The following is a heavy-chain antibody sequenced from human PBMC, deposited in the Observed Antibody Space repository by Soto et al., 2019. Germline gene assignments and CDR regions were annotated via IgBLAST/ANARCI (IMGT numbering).Heavy chain of an antibody. CDR1: GFTFSTYA. V-gene: IGHV3-23*01. J-gene: IGHJ4*02. D-gene: IGHD3-3*01. Sequence: EVQLLESGGGLVQPGGSLRLSCAASGFTFSTYAMSWVRQAPGKGLEWVSAISGSGGSTYYADSVKGRFTISRDNSKNTLYVQMNSLRAEDTAVYYCAKDRYYDFWSGYYYDSWGQGTLVSVSS. CDR3: AKDRYYDFWSGYYYDS. CDR2: ISGSGGST.